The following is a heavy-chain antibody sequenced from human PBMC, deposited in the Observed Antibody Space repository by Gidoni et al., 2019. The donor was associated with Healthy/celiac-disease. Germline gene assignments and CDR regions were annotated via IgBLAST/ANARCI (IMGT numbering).Heavy chain of an antibody. J-gene: IGHJ4*02. V-gene: IGHV3-33*01. CDR2: IWYDGSNK. D-gene: IGHD3-22*01. CDR1: GCTFRSNG. CDR3: ARVTTYYDSRGPFDY. Sequence: QVQLVESGGGLVQPGRSRRLAWAASGCTFRSNGTHWVGQAPGKGLEWVAVIWYDGSNKYYADSVKGRFTISRDNSKNTLYLQMNSLRAEDTAVYYCARVTTYYDSRGPFDYWGQGTLVTVSS.